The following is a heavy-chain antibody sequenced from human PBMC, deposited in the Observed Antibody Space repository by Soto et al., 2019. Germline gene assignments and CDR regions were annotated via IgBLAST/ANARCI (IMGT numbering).Heavy chain of an antibody. CDR3: ARGSRIYYCTSNNCYKSPDY. CDR1: GFTFSSYW. CDR2: VKQDGSEK. J-gene: IGHJ4*02. Sequence: GGSLRLSCAASGFTFSSYWMNWVRQAPGKGLEWVANVKQDGSEKYYVDSVKGRFTISRDNAKNSFFLQMNSLRAEDTAVYYCARGSRIYYCTSNNCYKSPDYWGQGTLVTVSS. V-gene: IGHV3-7*01. D-gene: IGHD2-2*02.